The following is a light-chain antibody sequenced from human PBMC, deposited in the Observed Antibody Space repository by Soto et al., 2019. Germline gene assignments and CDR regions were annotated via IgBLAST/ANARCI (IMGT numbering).Light chain of an antibody. CDR1: QSVSSSY. J-gene: IGKJ1*01. CDR2: GAS. V-gene: IGKV3-20*01. CDR3: QQYSSST. Sequence: EIVLTQSPGTLSLSPGERATLSCRASQSVSSSYLAWYQQKPGQAPRLLIYGASSRATGIPDRFSGSGSGTDFTLTISRLEPEDFAVYYCQQYSSSTFGQGTKVDI.